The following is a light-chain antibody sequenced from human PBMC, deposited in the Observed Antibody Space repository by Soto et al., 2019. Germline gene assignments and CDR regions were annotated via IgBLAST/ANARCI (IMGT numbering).Light chain of an antibody. J-gene: IGLJ2*01. CDR3: SSYTSSKTLV. Sequence: QSVLTQPASVSGSPGQSITISCTGTSSDVGGYNYVSWYQQHPGKAPKVIIYDVTTRPSGVSNRFSGSKSDNMASLTISGLQAEDEADYYCSSYTSSKTLVFGGGTKLTVL. CDR1: SSDVGGYNY. CDR2: DVT. V-gene: IGLV2-14*01.